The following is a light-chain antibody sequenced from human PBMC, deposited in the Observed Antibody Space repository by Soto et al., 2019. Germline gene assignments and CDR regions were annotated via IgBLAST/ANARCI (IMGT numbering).Light chain of an antibody. Sequence: DIQMTQSPSSLSASVGDRVTITCRASQGIRDALGRYQQKPGKAPKRLIYAASSLQSGVPTRFSGSGSGTEDTLTISSLQPEDCATYYCLQHNSYPQACGQGTKVEIK. CDR2: AAS. CDR3: LQHNSYPQA. CDR1: QGIRDA. V-gene: IGKV1-17*01. J-gene: IGKJ1*01.